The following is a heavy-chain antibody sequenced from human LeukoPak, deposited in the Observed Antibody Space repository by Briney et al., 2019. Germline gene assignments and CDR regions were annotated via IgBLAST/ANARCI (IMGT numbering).Heavy chain of an antibody. Sequence: SETLSLTCTVSGGSISSSSYYWGWIRQPPGKGLEWIGSIYYSGSTYYNPSLKSRVTISVDTSKNQFSLKLSSVTAADTAVYYCARGRWAARRGYYYYMDVWGKGTTVTVSS. J-gene: IGHJ6*03. V-gene: IGHV4-39*07. CDR1: GGSISSSSYY. CDR2: IYYSGST. CDR3: ARGRWAARRGYYYYMDV. D-gene: IGHD6-6*01.